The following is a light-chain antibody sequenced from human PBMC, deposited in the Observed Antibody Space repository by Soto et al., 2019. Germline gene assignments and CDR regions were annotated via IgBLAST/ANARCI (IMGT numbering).Light chain of an antibody. CDR1: SGHSSYI. V-gene: IGLV4-60*03. Sequence: QSVRTQSSSASASLGSSVKLTCTLSSGHSSYIIAWHQQQPVKAPRYLMKLEGSGIFHEGSRVPGRFSGSISGADRYITISNRQSEDEADYYCYTCSSNHHVVFGVGTKLTFL. CDR3: YTCSSNHHVV. J-gene: IGLJ2*01. CDR2: LEGSGIF.